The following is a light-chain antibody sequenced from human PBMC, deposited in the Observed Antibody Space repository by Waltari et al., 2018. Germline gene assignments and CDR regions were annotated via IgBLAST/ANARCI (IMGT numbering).Light chain of an antibody. Sequence: EIVLTQSPGTLSLFPGERATLSCRASQSVRLAWYQQKAGQGPRLLIHDAYKRATGIPDRFSGSGSGTDFTLTISRLEPEDFAVYYCQQFDNSPPVTFGGGTKVEIK. V-gene: IGKV3-20*01. CDR2: DAY. J-gene: IGKJ4*01. CDR3: QQFDNSPPVT. CDR1: QSVR.